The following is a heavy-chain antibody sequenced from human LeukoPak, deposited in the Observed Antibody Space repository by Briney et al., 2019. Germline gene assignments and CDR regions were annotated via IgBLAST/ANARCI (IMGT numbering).Heavy chain of an antibody. D-gene: IGHD3-22*01. CDR1: GFTFSSYG. CDR3: ASLETEGRYYNFDY. J-gene: IGHJ4*02. V-gene: IGHV3-33*01. Sequence: PGGSLRLSCAASGFTFSSYGMHWVRQAPGKGLEWVAVIWYDGSNKYYADSVKGRFTTSRDNSKNTLYLQMNSLRAEDTAVYYCASLETEGRYYNFDYWGQGTLVTVSS. CDR2: IWYDGSNK.